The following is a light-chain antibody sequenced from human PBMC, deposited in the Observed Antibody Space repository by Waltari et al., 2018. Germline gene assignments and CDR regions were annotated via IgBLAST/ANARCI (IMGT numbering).Light chain of an antibody. CDR2: DVS. CDR3: CSYAGSNIFV. Sequence: QSALTQPRSVSGSPGQSVTIPCPGTTRDVGRYNDASWYQQHPGKAPKLMIYDVSKRPLGVPDRFSGSKSGNTASLTISGLQAEDEADYSCCSYAGSNIFVFGGGTELTVL. V-gene: IGLV2-11*01. CDR1: TRDVGRYND. J-gene: IGLJ2*01.